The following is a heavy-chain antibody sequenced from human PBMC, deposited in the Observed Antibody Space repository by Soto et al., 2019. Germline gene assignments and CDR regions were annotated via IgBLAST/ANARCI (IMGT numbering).Heavy chain of an antibody. CDR1: GGSISSYY. J-gene: IGHJ4*02. D-gene: IGHD6-13*01. V-gene: IGHV4-59*08. CDR3: ARRYSSSFDY. Sequence: SETLSLTCTVSGGSISSYYWSWIRQPPGKGLEWIGYIYYSGCTNYNPSLKSRVTISVDTSKNQFSLKLSSVTAADTAVYYCARRYSSSFDYWGQGTLVTVSS. CDR2: IYYSGCT.